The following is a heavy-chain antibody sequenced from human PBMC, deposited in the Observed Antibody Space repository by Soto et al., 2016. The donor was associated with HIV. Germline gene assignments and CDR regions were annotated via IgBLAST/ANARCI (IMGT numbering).Heavy chain of an antibody. CDR1: GFTFSSYA. D-gene: IGHD3-22*01. CDR3: AKDPQYYYDSTAPFDY. CDR2: ISGSVST. Sequence: EVQLLESGGGLVQPGGSLRLSCAASGFTFSSYAMSWVRQAPGKGLEWVSGISGSVSTYYADSIKGRSPSPETIPRTTLYLQMNGLTAEDTALYYCAKDPQYYYDSTAPFDYWAREPWSPSPQ. V-gene: IGHV3-23*01. J-gene: IGHJ4*02.